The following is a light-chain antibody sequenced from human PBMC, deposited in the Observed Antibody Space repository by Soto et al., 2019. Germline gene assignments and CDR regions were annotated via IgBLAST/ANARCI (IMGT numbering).Light chain of an antibody. Sequence: DIQMTQSPSSLSASVGDRVTITCRASESISRHLNWYQQKPGKAPKLLIYAASSLQNGVPSRFSGGGSGTDFSLTISNLQPEDFATYYCQQSYSTLSITFGQGKRLEIK. CDR1: ESISRH. V-gene: IGKV1-39*01. CDR2: AAS. J-gene: IGKJ5*01. CDR3: QQSYSTLSIT.